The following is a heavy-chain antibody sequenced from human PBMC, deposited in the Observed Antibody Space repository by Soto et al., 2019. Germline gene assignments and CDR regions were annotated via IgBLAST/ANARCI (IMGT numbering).Heavy chain of an antibody. D-gene: IGHD3-3*01. CDR1: GGSISSGGYY. Sequence: SDTLSLTCTVSGGSISSGGYYWSWIRQHPGKGLEWIGYIYYSGSTYYNPSLKSRVTISVDTSKNQFSLKLSSVTAADTAVYYCERDWSATSSGRGIEHWGQGALVTVSS. CDR3: ERDWSATSSGRGIEH. J-gene: IGHJ4*02. V-gene: IGHV4-31*03. CDR2: IYYSGST.